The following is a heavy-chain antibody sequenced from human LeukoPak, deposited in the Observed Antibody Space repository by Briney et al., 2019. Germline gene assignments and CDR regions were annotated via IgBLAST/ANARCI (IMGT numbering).Heavy chain of an antibody. CDR3: ARGIWSGYYRKYYFDY. CDR2: IKHSGTT. Sequence: SETLSLTCAVYGGSFSGYYWSWFGQPPGKGREWIGEIKHSGTTNYTPSLKSRVTISVYTSKNQFSLKLSSVTAADTAVYYCARGIWSGYYRKYYFDYWGQGTLVTVSS. J-gene: IGHJ4*02. CDR1: GGSFSGYY. D-gene: IGHD3-3*01. V-gene: IGHV4-34*01.